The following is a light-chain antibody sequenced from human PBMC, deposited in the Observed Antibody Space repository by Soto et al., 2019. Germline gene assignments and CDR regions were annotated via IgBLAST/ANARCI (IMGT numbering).Light chain of an antibody. V-gene: IGKV3-20*01. CDR1: QSIYINS. Sequence: EIVLTQSPGTLSLSPGERATLACRASQSIYINSLAWYQHKRGQAPRLLIYAATVRATAVPDRFNGSGSGTDFALTISRLEPEDSAMYYCQQYGESPFAFGPGTKVDIK. CDR2: AAT. CDR3: QQYGESPFA. J-gene: IGKJ3*01.